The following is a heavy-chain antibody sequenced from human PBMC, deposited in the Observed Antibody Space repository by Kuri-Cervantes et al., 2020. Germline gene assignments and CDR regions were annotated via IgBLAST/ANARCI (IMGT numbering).Heavy chain of an antibody. CDR3: ARSLGNPLHPSFDY. Sequence: LSLTCAASGFTFDDYGMHWVRQISGKGLEWVSSISWNSGTIGYADSVKGRFTISRDNTHSTLYLELNSLRADDTAVYFCARSLGNPLHPSFDYWGQGTLVTVSS. CDR2: ISWNSGTI. CDR1: GFTFDDYG. D-gene: IGHD3-16*01. J-gene: IGHJ4*02. V-gene: IGHV3-9*01.